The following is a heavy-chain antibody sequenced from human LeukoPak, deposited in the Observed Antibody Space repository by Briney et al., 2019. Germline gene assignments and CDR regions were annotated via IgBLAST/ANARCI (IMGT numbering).Heavy chain of an antibody. Sequence: PGGSLRLSCAASGFTFSSYEMNWVRQAPGKGLEWVSYISSSGSTIYYADSVKGRFTISRDNAKNSLYLQMNSLRAEDTAVYYCARFYDSSGYYYFDYWGQGTLVTVFS. J-gene: IGHJ4*02. V-gene: IGHV3-48*03. CDR2: ISSSGSTI. D-gene: IGHD3-22*01. CDR1: GFTFSSYE. CDR3: ARFYDSSGYYYFDY.